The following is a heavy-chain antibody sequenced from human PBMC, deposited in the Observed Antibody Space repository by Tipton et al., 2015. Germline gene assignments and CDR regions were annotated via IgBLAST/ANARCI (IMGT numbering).Heavy chain of an antibody. D-gene: IGHD3-16*02. V-gene: IGHV3-23*01. CDR2: ISGSGGTT. Sequence: SLRLSCAASGFTFSNNAMSWVRQAPGKGLEWLSAISGSGGTTYYADSVKGRFTISRDNTKKTLYLQMNSLRAEDTAIYYCARDSTRWYFDYWGQGTLVTVSS. CDR3: ARDSTRWYFDY. J-gene: IGHJ4*02. CDR1: GFTFSNNA.